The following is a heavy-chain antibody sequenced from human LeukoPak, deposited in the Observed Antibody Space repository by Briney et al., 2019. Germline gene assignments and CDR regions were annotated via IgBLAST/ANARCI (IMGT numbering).Heavy chain of an antibody. CDR2: IYYSGST. D-gene: IGHD3-9*01. V-gene: IGHV4-39*07. J-gene: IGHJ4*02. CDR1: GISISSSSYY. CDR3: ARDRVDILTGYSQSGFDY. Sequence: SETLSRTCTVSGISISSSSYYWGWIRQPPGKGLEWIGSIYYSGSTYYNPSLKSRVAISVDTSKNQFSLKLSSVTAADTAVYYCARDRVDILTGYSQSGFDYWGQGTLVTVSS.